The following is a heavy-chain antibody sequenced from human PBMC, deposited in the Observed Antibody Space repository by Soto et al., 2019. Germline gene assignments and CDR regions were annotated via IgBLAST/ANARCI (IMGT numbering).Heavy chain of an antibody. J-gene: IGHJ5*02. V-gene: IGHV6-1*01. CDR1: GDSVSSNSAA. CDR2: TYYRSKWYN. Sequence: TCAISGDSVSSNSAAWNWISQSPSRGLEWLGRTYYRSKWYNDYAVSVKSRITINPDTSKNQFSLQLNCVTPEDTAVYYCARMGYSSSAGDPRFDPWGQGTRVTVSS. CDR3: ARMGYSSSAGDPRFDP. D-gene: IGHD6-13*01.